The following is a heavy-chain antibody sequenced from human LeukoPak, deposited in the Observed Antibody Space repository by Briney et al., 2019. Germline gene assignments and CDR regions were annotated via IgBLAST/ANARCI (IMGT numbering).Heavy chain of an antibody. CDR3: ARTDSNIAARRIGFDS. Sequence: GGSLRLSCAASGFTVSSNYMSWVRQAPGKGLEWVSVIYSGGSTYYADSVKGRFTISRDNSKNTLYLQMNSLRAEDTAVYYCARTDSNIAARRIGFDSWGQGTLVTVSS. CDR1: GFTVSSNY. V-gene: IGHV3-53*01. J-gene: IGHJ4*02. CDR2: IYSGGST. D-gene: IGHD6-6*01.